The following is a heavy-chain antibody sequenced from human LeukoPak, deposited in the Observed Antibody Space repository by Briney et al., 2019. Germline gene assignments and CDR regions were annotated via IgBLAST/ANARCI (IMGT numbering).Heavy chain of an antibody. J-gene: IGHJ4*02. V-gene: IGHV3-11*04. CDR2: ISNSDGNT. D-gene: IGHD3-22*01. CDR3: ARVPYDSSGWPFDY. CDR1: GGSFSGYY. Sequence: LSLTCAVYGGSFSGYYWSWVRQAPGKGLDWVSTISNSDGNTYYADSVKGRFTISRDNAKNTLYLQMNSLRAEDTAVYYCARVPYDSSGWPFDYWGQGTLVTVSS.